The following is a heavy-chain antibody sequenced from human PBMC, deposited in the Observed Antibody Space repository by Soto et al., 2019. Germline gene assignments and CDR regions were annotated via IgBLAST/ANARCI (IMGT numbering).Heavy chain of an antibody. CDR3: AKNVRRSLGYPGRGYGMDV. J-gene: IGHJ6*02. V-gene: IGHV3-30*18. Sequence: QVQLVESGGGVVQPGRSLRLSCAASGFTFSSYGMHWVRQAPGKGLEWVAGISYDGSNKYYADSVKGRFTISRDNSKNTLYLQMNGLRAEDTAVYYCAKNVRRSLGYPGRGYGMDVWGQGTTVTVSS. CDR1: GFTFSSYG. D-gene: IGHD3-10*02. CDR2: ISYDGSNK.